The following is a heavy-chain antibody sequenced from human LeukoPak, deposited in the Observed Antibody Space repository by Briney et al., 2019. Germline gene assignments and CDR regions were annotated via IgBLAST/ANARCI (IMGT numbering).Heavy chain of an antibody. J-gene: IGHJ6*03. Sequence: GGSLRLSCAASGFTFSSYWMTWVRQAPGKGLEWVANIKQDGSEKYYVDSVKGRFTISRDNAKNSLYLHMNSLRAEDTAVYYCASRRCSGNSCYFGSYQYMDVWGKGTTVTVS. CDR3: ASRRCSGNSCYFGSYQYMDV. CDR1: GFTFSSYW. D-gene: IGHD2-2*01. V-gene: IGHV3-7*01. CDR2: IKQDGSEK.